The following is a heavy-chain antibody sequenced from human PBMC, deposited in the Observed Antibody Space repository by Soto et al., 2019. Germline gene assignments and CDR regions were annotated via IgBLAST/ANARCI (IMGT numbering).Heavy chain of an antibody. Sequence: QITLKESGPTLVKPTQTLTLTCTFSGFSLSTSGVGVGWIRQPPGKALEWLALIYWDDDKRYSPSLKRRLTITKDPSKNQVVLTMTNMDPVDTATYYCAHRLIAVAEDWFDPWGQGTLVTVSS. D-gene: IGHD6-19*01. J-gene: IGHJ5*02. CDR1: GFSLSTSGVG. CDR2: IYWDDDK. CDR3: AHRLIAVAEDWFDP. V-gene: IGHV2-5*02.